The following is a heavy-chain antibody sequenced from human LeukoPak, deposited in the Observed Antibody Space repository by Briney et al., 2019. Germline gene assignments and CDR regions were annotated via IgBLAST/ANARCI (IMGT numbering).Heavy chain of an antibody. CDR2: INWNGAST. J-gene: IGHJ3*02. V-gene: IGHV3-20*04. Sequence: GGSLRLSCAASGFTFDDYDMSWVRQVPGKGLEGSSAINWNGASTGYADSVKGRFTISRDNSKNTLYLQMNSLRAEDTAVYYCAKGGYTAMAFGAFDIWGQGTMVTVSS. CDR3: AKGGYTAMAFGAFDI. CDR1: GFTFDDYD. D-gene: IGHD5-18*01.